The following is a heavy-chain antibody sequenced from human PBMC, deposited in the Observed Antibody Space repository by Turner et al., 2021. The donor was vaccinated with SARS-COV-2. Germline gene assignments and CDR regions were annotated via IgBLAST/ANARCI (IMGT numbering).Heavy chain of an antibody. CDR1: GGSISNSNW. J-gene: IGHJ5*02. CDR3: ARRYCSSFSCPNWFDP. Sequence: QVQLHESGPALVTPSGPLSLTFAFSGGSISNSNWWSWVRQPPGKGLEWIGEIYHSGSNNYNPSLKSRVTISVDKSKNQFSLKRSSVTDADTAVYYCARRYCSSFSCPNWFDPWGQGTLVTVSS. CDR2: IYHSGSN. D-gene: IGHD2-2*01. V-gene: IGHV4-4*02.